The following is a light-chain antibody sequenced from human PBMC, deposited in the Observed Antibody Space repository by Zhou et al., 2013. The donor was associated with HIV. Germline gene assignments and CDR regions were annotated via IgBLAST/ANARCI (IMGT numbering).Light chain of an antibody. CDR1: QNVTSTY. CDR2: DAS. CDR3: QQRSNWPST. Sequence: PGERATLSCRASQNVTSTYLAWNHQKPGQAPRLLIYDASNRATGIPARFSGSGSGTDFTLTISSLEPEDFAVYYCQQRSNWPSTFGGGTKVEIK. V-gene: IGKV3-11*01. J-gene: IGKJ4*01.